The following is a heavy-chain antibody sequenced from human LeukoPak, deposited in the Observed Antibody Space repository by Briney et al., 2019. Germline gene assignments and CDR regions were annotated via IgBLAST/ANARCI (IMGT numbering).Heavy chain of an antibody. V-gene: IGHV4-34*01. J-gene: IGHJ4*02. Sequence: PSETLSLTCAVYGGSFSGYYWSWIRQPPGKWLEWIGEINHSGSTNYNPSLKSRVTISVDTSKNQFSLKLSSVTAADTAVFYFARGRGIRYFDWPPGAFDYWGQGTLVTVSS. D-gene: IGHD3-9*01. CDR1: GGSFSGYY. CDR2: INHSGST. CDR3: ARGRGIRYFDWPPGAFDY.